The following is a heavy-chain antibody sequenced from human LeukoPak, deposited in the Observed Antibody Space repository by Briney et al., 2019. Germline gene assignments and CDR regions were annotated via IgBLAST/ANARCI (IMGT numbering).Heavy chain of an antibody. J-gene: IGHJ5*02. V-gene: IGHV1-18*01. CDR1: GYTFTSYG. D-gene: IGHD6-19*01. Sequence: ASVKVSCKASGYTFTSYGISWVRQAPGQGLEWMGWISAYNGNTNYAQKLQGRVTVTTDTSTSTAYMEPRSLRSDDSAVYYCAGQYSSGWYAGNWFDPWGQGTLVTVSS. CDR2: ISAYNGNT. CDR3: AGQYSSGWYAGNWFDP.